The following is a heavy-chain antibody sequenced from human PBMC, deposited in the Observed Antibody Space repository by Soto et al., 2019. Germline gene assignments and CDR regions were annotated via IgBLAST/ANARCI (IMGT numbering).Heavy chain of an antibody. Sequence: ASVKVSCKASGYTFTSYYMHWVRQAPGQGLEWMGIINPSGGSTSYAQKFQGRVTMTRDTSTSTVYMELSSLRSEDTAVYYCATFVVVVAATPGAFDIWGQGTMVTVSS. CDR3: ATFVVVVAATPGAFDI. D-gene: IGHD2-15*01. V-gene: IGHV1-46*03. J-gene: IGHJ3*02. CDR1: GYTFTSYY. CDR2: INPSGGST.